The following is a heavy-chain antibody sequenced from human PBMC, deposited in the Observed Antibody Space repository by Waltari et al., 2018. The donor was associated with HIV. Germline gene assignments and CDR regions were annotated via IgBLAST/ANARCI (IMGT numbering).Heavy chain of an antibody. J-gene: IGHJ4*02. V-gene: IGHV3-21*02. Sequence: EVLLVESGGGLVKPGGSLRLSCAASGFTFTSYIMSWDRQAPGKGLEWVSSISSSSSSYIFYADSVKGRFTISRDNTKNSLYLQMDSLRDDDTAVYYCAREMATVYVDYWGQGTLVTVSS. D-gene: IGHD4-17*01. CDR1: GFTFTSYI. CDR2: ISSSSSSYI. CDR3: AREMATVYVDY.